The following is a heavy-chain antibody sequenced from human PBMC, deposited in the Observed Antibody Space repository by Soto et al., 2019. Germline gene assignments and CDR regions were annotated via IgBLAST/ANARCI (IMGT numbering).Heavy chain of an antibody. CDR2: IYYSGST. V-gene: IGHV4-31*03. J-gene: IGHJ5*02. CDR1: GGSISSVGYY. CDR3: ASDYDFWSGYYSA. Sequence: QVQLQESGPGLVKPSQTLSLTCTVSGGSISSVGYYWSWIRQHPGKGLEWIGYIYYSGSTYYNPSLKSRVTISVDTSKNQFSLKLSSETAADTAVYYCASDYDFWSGYYSAWGQGTLVTVSS. D-gene: IGHD3-3*01.